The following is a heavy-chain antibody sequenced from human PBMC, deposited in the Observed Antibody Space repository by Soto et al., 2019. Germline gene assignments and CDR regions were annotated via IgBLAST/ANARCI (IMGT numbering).Heavy chain of an antibody. CDR3: ARDLYDSSGRGDY. D-gene: IGHD3-22*01. Sequence: ASVKVSCKASGGTFSSYAISWVRQAPGQGLEWMGGIIPIFGTANYAQKFQGRVTITADESTSTAYMELSSLRSEDTAVYYCARDLYDSSGRGDYWGQGTLVTVSS. J-gene: IGHJ4*02. CDR2: IIPIFGTA. V-gene: IGHV1-69*13. CDR1: GGTFSSYA.